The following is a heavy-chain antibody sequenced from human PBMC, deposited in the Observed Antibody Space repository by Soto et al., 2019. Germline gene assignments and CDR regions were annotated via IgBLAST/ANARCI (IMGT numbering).Heavy chain of an antibody. Sequence: QVQLVQSGAEVKKPGSSVKVSCTASGGTFSSLAISWVRQAPGQGLEWMGGLVTVFGTANYAQKFQDRVTITADKSTSTSYMELSSLRSEDTAVYYCARSPGVFDYWGQGTLVTVSS. CDR1: GGTFSSLA. CDR2: LVTVFGTA. CDR3: ARSPGVFDY. J-gene: IGHJ4*02. D-gene: IGHD3-10*01. V-gene: IGHV1-69*06.